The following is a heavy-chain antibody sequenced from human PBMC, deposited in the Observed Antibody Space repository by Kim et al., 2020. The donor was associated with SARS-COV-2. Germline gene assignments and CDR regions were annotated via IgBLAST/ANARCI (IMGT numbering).Heavy chain of an antibody. J-gene: IGHJ4*02. V-gene: IGHV1-69*01. Sequence: YAQKFQGRVTITADEYTSTAYMELSSLRSEDTAVYYCARGFVKDSSSFDYWGQGTLVTVSS. CDR3: ARGFVKDSSSFDY. D-gene: IGHD6-13*01.